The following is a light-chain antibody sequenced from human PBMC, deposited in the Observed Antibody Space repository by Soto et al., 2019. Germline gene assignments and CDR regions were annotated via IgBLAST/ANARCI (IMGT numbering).Light chain of an antibody. CDR1: QSVSTN. V-gene: IGKV3-15*01. J-gene: IGKJ2*01. Sequence: EIVMTQSPATLSVSPGERATLSCRASQSVSTNLAWYQQKPGQSPRLLIYGASTRATGIPARFSGSGSETEFTLTIISLQSEDFSVYYCQQYTNWPPYPFGQGTNLEIK. CDR2: GAS. CDR3: QQYTNWPPYP.